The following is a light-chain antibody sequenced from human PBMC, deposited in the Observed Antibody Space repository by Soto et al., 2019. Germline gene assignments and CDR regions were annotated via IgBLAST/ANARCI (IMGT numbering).Light chain of an antibody. V-gene: IGLV2-8*01. J-gene: IGLJ1*01. CDR3: ISYAGSNNLAV. CDR1: SSDVGGYNY. Sequence: QSALTQPPSASGSPGQSVTISCTGTSSDVGGYNYVSWYQHHPGKAPKLMIYEVTKRPSGVPDRFSGSKSGNTASLTVSGLQAEDEADYYCISYAGSNNLAVFGTGTKVTVL. CDR2: EVT.